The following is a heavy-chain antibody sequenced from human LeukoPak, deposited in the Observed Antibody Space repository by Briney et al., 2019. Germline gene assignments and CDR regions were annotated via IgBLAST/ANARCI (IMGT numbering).Heavy chain of an antibody. CDR2: THYDGSKK. CDR3: ARFLDGNGRRDAFDI. V-gene: IGHV3-30*02. J-gene: IGHJ3*02. Sequence: SGGSLRLSCAVSGFTFRNYGMHWVRQAPGKGLEWVAFTHYDGSKKSYADSVKGRFTISRDNSTDTMYLQMNSLKSEDTAVYYCARFLDGNGRRDAFDIWGQGTMVTVSS. D-gene: IGHD3-3*01. CDR1: GFTFRNYG.